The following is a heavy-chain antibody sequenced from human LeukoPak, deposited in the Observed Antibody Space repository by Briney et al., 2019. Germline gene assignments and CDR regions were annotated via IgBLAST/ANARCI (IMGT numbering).Heavy chain of an antibody. D-gene: IGHD3-22*01. Sequence: GGSLRLSCAASGFTFSSYGLHWVRQAPGRGLEWVAVIWYDGSNKYYADSVKGRFTISRDNSKNTLYLQMNSLRAEDTAVYYCARDEYYYDSSGLDYWGQGTLVTVSS. J-gene: IGHJ4*02. CDR1: GFTFSSYG. CDR2: IWYDGSNK. CDR3: ARDEYYYDSSGLDY. V-gene: IGHV3-33*01.